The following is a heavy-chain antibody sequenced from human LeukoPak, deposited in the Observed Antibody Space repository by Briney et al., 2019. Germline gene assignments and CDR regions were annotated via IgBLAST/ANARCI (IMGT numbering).Heavy chain of an antibody. CDR1: GFTFSSYS. Sequence: PGGSLRLSCAASGFTFSSYSMNWVRQAPGKGLEWVSYISSSSSTIYYADSVKGRFTISRGNAKNSLYLQMNSLRAEDTAVYYCARDGGSGYYPLPNWFDPWGQGTLVTVSS. D-gene: IGHD3-3*01. J-gene: IGHJ5*02. CDR2: ISSSSSTI. CDR3: ARDGGSGYYPLPNWFDP. V-gene: IGHV3-48*01.